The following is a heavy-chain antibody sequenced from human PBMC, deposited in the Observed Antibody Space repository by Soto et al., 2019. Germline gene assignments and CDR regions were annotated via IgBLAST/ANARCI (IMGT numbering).Heavy chain of an antibody. CDR2: IIPIFGTA. CDR3: PRVTGGIAALLDYYYGMAV. Sequence: QVQLVQSGAEVKKPGSSVKVSCKASGGTFSSYAISWVRQAPGQGLEWMGGIIPIFGTANYAQKFQGRVTITADDSTRTAYMELSSLGAEDTGVYYCPRVTGGIAALLDYYYGMAVWGQGTTVTVSS. V-gene: IGHV1-69*01. CDR1: GGTFSSYA. D-gene: IGHD6-25*01. J-gene: IGHJ6*02.